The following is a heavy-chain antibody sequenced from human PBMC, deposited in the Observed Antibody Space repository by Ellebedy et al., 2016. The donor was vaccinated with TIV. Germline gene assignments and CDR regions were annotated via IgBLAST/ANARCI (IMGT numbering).Heavy chain of an antibody. CDR1: GFTFSSYG. D-gene: IGHD1-7*01. J-gene: IGHJ3*02. CDR3: ASNTTELLLAFDI. CDR2: IWYDGSNK. V-gene: IGHV3-33*01. Sequence: GESLKISCAASGFTFSSYGMHWVRQAPGKGLEWVAVIWYDGSNKYYADSVKGRFTISRDNSKNTLYLQMNSLRAEDTAVYYCASNTTELLLAFDIWGQGTMVTVSS.